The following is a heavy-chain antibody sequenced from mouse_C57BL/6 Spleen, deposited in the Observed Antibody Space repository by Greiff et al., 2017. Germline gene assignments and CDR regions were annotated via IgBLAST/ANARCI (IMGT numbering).Heavy chain of an antibody. Sequence: QVQLQQSGAELVMPGASVKLSCKASGYTFTSYWMHWVKQRPGQGLEWIGEIDPSDSYTNYNQKFKGKSTLTVDKSSSTAYMQLSSLTSEDSAVYYCARSAYDYDENWYFDVWGTGTTVTVSS. V-gene: IGHV1-69*01. J-gene: IGHJ1*03. D-gene: IGHD2-4*01. CDR1: GYTFTSYW. CDR2: IDPSDSYT. CDR3: ARSAYDYDENWYFDV.